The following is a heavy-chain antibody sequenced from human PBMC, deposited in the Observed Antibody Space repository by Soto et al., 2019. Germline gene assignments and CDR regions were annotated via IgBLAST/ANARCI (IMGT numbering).Heavy chain of an antibody. CDR3: AKDEGQYIICWYLN. CDR1: GDSINHFY. CDR2: IYSRGST. V-gene: IGHV4-4*07. D-gene: IGHD6-13*01. Sequence: SETLSLTCTVSGDSINHFYWRWIRQPAGKGLEWIGLIYSRGSTNYNSALASRVTMSVDTSKDQFSLILTSVTAADTAVYYCAKDEGQYIICWYLNWGQGTLVTASS. J-gene: IGHJ4*02.